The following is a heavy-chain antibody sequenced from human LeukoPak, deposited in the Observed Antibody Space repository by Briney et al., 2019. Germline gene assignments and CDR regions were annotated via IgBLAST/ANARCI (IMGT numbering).Heavy chain of an antibody. J-gene: IGHJ4*02. CDR1: GFTFSSYA. CDR2: ISYDGSNK. D-gene: IGHD5-12*01. V-gene: IGHV3-30*04. CDR3: ARDSLSPDIAATMRYFDY. Sequence: GRSLRLSCAASGFTFSSYAMHWVRQAPGKGLEWVAVISYDGSNKYYADSVKGRFTISRDNSKNTLYLQMNSLRAEDTAVYYCARDSLSPDIAATMRYFDYWGQGTLVTVSS.